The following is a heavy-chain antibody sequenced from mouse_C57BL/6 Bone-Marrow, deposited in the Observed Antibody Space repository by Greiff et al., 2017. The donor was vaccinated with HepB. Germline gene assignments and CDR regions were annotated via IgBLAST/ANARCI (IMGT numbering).Heavy chain of an antibody. D-gene: IGHD2-12*01. CDR3: ARGIYDRLAY. Sequence: EVQLQQSGPELVKPGASVKISCKASGYTFTDYYMNWVKQSHGKSLEWIGDINPNNGGTSYNQKFKGKATLTVDKSSSTAYMELRSLTSEDSAVYYCARGIYDRLAYWGQGTLVTVSA. CDR1: GYTFTDYY. CDR2: INPNNGGT. J-gene: IGHJ3*01. V-gene: IGHV1-26*01.